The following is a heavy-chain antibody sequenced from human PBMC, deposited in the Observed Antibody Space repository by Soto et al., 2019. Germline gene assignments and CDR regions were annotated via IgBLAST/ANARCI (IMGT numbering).Heavy chain of an antibody. CDR2: IYSGGST. J-gene: IGHJ3*02. D-gene: IGHD4-17*01. CDR1: GFTVSSNY. CDR3: ARVHTVTDDAFDI. Sequence: GESLRLSCAASGFTVSSNYMSWVRQAPGKGLEGVSVIYSGGSTYYADSVKGRFTISRDNSKNTLSLQMSSLRAEDTAVYYCARVHTVTDDAFDIWGQGTMVTVSS. V-gene: IGHV3-53*01.